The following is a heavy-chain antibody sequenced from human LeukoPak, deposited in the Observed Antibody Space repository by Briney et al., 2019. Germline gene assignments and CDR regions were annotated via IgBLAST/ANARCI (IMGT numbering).Heavy chain of an antibody. CDR1: GFTLSTYD. Sequence: GGSLRLSCAASGFTLSTYDMHWVRQGPGEGLEWVAAVGTSGHTFYPDSVKGQFTISRENARNSVYLQMNSLRAGDTAVYYCVRSFYGDRPYWGQGTLVTVSS. CDR3: VRSFYGDRPY. J-gene: IGHJ4*02. D-gene: IGHD4-17*01. CDR2: VGTSGHT. V-gene: IGHV3-13*01.